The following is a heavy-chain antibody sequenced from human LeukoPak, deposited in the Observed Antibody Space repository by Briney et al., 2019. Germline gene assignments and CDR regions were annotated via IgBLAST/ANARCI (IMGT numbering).Heavy chain of an antibody. V-gene: IGHV1-18*04. CDR1: GYTFTIYG. CDR2: ISAYNGNT. D-gene: IGHD3-9*01. CDR3: ARDFYDILTGEH. Sequence: ASVKVSFKASGYTFTIYGISWVRQAPGQGLERMGWISAYNGNTNYAQKLQGRVTFTTDTSTSTAYMELRSLRSDDTAVYYCARDFYDILTGEHWGQGTLVTVSS. J-gene: IGHJ1*01.